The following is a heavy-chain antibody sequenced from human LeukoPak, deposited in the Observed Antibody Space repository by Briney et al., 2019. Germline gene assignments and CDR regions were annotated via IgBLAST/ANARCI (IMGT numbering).Heavy chain of an antibody. CDR2: IYYSGST. Sequence: SETLSLTCTVSGGSISSYYWSWIRQRPGKGLEWIGYIYYSGSTNYNPSLKSRVTISVDTSKNQFSLKLSSVTAADTAVYYCARDLRAYSSSWYNWFDPWGQGTLVTVSS. CDR3: ARDLRAYSSSWYNWFDP. V-gene: IGHV4-59*01. CDR1: GGSISSYY. J-gene: IGHJ5*02. D-gene: IGHD6-13*01.